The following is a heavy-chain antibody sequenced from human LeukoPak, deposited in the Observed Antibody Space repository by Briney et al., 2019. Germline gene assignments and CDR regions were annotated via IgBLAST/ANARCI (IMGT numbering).Heavy chain of an antibody. CDR3: AKDMVAGTTEAFDY. Sequence: QPGRSLRLSCAASGFTFDDYAMHWVRQAPGKSLEWVSGISWNSGSIGYADSVKGRFTISRDNAKNSLYLQMNSLRAEDTALYYCAKDMVAGTTEAFDYWGQGTLVTVSS. J-gene: IGHJ4*02. D-gene: IGHD1-7*01. V-gene: IGHV3-9*01. CDR2: ISWNSGSI. CDR1: GFTFDDYA.